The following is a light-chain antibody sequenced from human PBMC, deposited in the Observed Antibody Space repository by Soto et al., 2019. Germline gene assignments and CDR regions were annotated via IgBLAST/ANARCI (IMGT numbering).Light chain of an antibody. J-gene: IGLJ1*01. Sequence: QSALPQPASVSGSPGQSITISCTGTSSDVGGYNYVSWYQQHPGKAPTLMIFDVSNRPSRVSNRFSGSKSGNTASLTISGLQTEDEADYSCSSYSSTSTQYVFGSGTQLPVL. CDR3: SSYSSTSTQYV. V-gene: IGLV2-14*01. CDR2: DVS. CDR1: SSDVGGYNY.